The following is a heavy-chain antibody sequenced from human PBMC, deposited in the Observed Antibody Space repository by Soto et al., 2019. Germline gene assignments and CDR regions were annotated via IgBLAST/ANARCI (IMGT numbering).Heavy chain of an antibody. V-gene: IGHV3-53*01. CDR3: ARETTSYGMDV. J-gene: IGHJ6*02. Sequence: GWSLRLSCAASGFTVSSNYMSWVRQAPGKGLEWVSVIYSGGSTYYADSVKGRFTISRDNSKNTLYLQMNSLRAEDTAVYYCARETTSYGMDVWGQGTTVTVSS. CDR1: GFTVSSNY. D-gene: IGHD1-1*01. CDR2: IYSGGST.